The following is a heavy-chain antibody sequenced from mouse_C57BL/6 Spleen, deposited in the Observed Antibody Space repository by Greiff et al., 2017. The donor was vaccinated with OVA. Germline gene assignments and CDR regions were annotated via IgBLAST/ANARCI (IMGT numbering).Heavy chain of an antibody. CDR1: GYAFSSYW. V-gene: IGHV1-80*01. CDR2: IYPGDGDT. Sequence: QVQLKQSGAELVKPGASVKISCKASGYAFSSYWMNWVKQRPGKGLEWIGQIYPGDGDTNYNGKFKGKATLTADKSSSTAYMQLSSLTSEDSAVYFCARSYDLWYFDVWGTGTTVTVSS. CDR3: ARSYDLWYFDV. J-gene: IGHJ1*03. D-gene: IGHD2-3*01.